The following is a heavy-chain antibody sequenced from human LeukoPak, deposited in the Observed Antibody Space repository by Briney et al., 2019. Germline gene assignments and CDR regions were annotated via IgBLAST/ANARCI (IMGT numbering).Heavy chain of an antibody. D-gene: IGHD1-1*01. CDR2: INHSGST. J-gene: IGHJ4*02. CDR1: GGSFSGYY. Sequence: SETLSLTCAVYGGSFSGYYWSWIRQPPGKGLEWIGEINHSGSTNYNPSLKSRVTISVDTSKNQFSLKLISVTAADTAVYYCARFGWHDVFDFWGQGALVTVSS. CDR3: ARFGWHDVFDF. V-gene: IGHV4-34*01.